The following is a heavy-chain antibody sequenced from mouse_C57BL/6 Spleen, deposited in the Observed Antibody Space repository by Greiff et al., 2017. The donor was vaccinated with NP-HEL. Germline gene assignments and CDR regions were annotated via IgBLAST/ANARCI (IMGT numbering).Heavy chain of an antibody. D-gene: IGHD1-1*01. V-gene: IGHV2-9-1*01. CDR3: ARIPITTVVAPYYFDY. CDR2: IWTGGGT. J-gene: IGHJ2*01. Sequence: VHLVESGPGLVAPSQSLSITCTVSGFSLTSYAISWVRQPPGKGLEWLGVIWTGGGTNYNSALKSRLSISKDNSKSQVFLKMNSLQTDDTARYYCARIPITTVVAPYYFDYWGQGTTLTVSS. CDR1: GFSLTSYA.